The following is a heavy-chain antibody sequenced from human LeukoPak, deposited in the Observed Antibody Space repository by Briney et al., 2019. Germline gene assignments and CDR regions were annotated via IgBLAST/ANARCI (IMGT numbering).Heavy chain of an antibody. Sequence: SETLSLTCTVSGYSISSGYYWGWIRQPPGKGLEWIASIYQSGSTYYNLSLKSRVTISVDTSKNQFSLKLSSVTAADTAVYYCARVRRIRHNWFDPWGQGTLVTVSS. CDR3: ARVRRIRHNWFDP. J-gene: IGHJ5*02. D-gene: IGHD5-18*01. CDR2: IYQSGST. V-gene: IGHV4-38-2*02. CDR1: GYSISSGYY.